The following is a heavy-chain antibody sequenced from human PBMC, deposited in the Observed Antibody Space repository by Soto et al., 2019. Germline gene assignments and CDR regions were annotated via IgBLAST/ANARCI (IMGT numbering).Heavy chain of an antibody. D-gene: IGHD1-26*01. CDR1: GFSISDYG. CDR2: ISYDGSNT. J-gene: IGHJ6*02. Sequence: QVQLVESGGGVVQPGWSLRLSCAASGFSISDYGMEWVRQAPGKGLEWVALISYDGSNTYYADSVQGRFTISRYNSKDPLFLQMTGLRREDTAVYYCAKGAGDRISLGMDVWGQGTTANVSS. V-gene: IGHV3-30*18. CDR3: AKGAGDRISLGMDV.